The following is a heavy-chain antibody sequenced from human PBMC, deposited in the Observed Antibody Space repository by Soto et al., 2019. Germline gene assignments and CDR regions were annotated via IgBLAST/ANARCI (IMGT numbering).Heavy chain of an antibody. Sequence: SVKVSCKASAFTFSGSSVQWVRQARGQTLEWMGWIALGSGNTNYAPKFLGRLTLTRDMSTSTAYMELNSLRSEDTAVYYCARHRNEAFGVVPHDYYYGMDVWGQGTTVTVSS. CDR3: ARHRNEAFGVVPHDYYYGMDV. V-gene: IGHV1-58*01. CDR2: IALGSGNT. D-gene: IGHD3-3*01. J-gene: IGHJ6*02. CDR1: AFTFSGSS.